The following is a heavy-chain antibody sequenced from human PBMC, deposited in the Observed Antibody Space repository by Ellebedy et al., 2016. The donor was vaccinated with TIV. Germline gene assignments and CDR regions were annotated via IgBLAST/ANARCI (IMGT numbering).Heavy chain of an antibody. Sequence: SETLSLTXTVSGDPITSGGYHWTWIRQHPGKGLEWIGYIYYRGSTHYNPPLKSRLTISVDTSKNQFSLMLTSVTAADTAVYYCARGAIVVVPAASSDWFDPWGQGTLVTVSS. D-gene: IGHD2-2*01. CDR3: ARGAIVVVPAASSDWFDP. J-gene: IGHJ5*02. V-gene: IGHV4-31*03. CDR2: IYYRGST. CDR1: GDPITSGGYH.